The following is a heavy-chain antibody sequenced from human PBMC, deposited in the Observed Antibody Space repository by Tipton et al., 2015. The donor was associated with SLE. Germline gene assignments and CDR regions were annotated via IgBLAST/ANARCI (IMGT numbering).Heavy chain of an antibody. Sequence: TLSLTCTVSGGSISSHYWSWIRQPPGKGLEWIGYIYTSGSTNYNPSLKSRVTISVDTSKNQFSLKLSSVTAADTAVHYCARDRGSSWHNWFDPWGQGTLVTVSS. CDR3: ARDRGSSWHNWFDP. D-gene: IGHD6-13*01. CDR1: GGSISSHY. J-gene: IGHJ5*02. V-gene: IGHV4-4*08. CDR2: IYTSGST.